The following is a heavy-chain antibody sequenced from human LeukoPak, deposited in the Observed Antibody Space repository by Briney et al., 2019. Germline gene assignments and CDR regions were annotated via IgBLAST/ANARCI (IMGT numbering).Heavy chain of an antibody. Sequence: SETLSLTCTVSGGSISSYYWSWIRQPPGKGLEWIGYIYSSGSTSYKSSLKSRVTISVDTSKNQFSLKLSSVTAADTAVYYCARTGGSFYFYYYMDVWGKGTTVTVSS. CDR3: ARTGGSFYFYYYMDV. V-gene: IGHV4-59*12. CDR2: IYSSGST. J-gene: IGHJ6*03. CDR1: GGSISSYY. D-gene: IGHD1-26*01.